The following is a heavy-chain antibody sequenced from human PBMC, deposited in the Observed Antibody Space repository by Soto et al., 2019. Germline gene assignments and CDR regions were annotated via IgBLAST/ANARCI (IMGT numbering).Heavy chain of an antibody. Sequence: GGSLRLSCAPSGFTFSTYGMHWVRQAPGKGLEWVAVIWYDGSNQYYADSVKGRFTISRDNSKNMLYLQMNSLRAGDTAVYYCARDLGAFNYGSAYFDYWGQGTPVTVSS. CDR1: GFTFSTYG. CDR3: ARDLGAFNYGSAYFDY. J-gene: IGHJ4*02. CDR2: IWYDGSNQ. V-gene: IGHV3-33*01. D-gene: IGHD3-10*01.